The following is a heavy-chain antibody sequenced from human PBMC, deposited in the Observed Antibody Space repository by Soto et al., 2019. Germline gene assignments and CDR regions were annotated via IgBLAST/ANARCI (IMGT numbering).Heavy chain of an antibody. CDR3: ARDPNIVLVPAALRSYYYYYGMDV. J-gene: IGHJ6*02. Sequence: GGSLRLSCAASGFTFSSYWMSWVRQAPGKGLEWVANIKQDGSEKYYVDSVKGRFTISRDNAKNSLYLQMNSLRAEDTAVYYCARDPNIVLVPAALRSYYYYYGMDVWGQGTTVTVSS. CDR2: IKQDGSEK. D-gene: IGHD2-2*01. V-gene: IGHV3-7*01. CDR1: GFTFSSYW.